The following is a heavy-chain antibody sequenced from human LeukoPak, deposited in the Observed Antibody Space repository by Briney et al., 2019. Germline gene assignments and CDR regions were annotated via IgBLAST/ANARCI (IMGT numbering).Heavy chain of an antibody. V-gene: IGHV4-34*01. Sequence: SETLSLTCAVYGGSFSGYYWSWIRQPPGKGLEWIGEINHSGCTNYNPSLKSRVTISVDTSKNQFSLKLSSVTAADTAVYYCARGRYYGSGSYYNVLDLDYWGQGTLVTVSS. CDR2: INHSGCT. J-gene: IGHJ4*02. CDR1: GGSFSGYY. D-gene: IGHD3-10*01. CDR3: ARGRYYGSGSYYNVLDLDY.